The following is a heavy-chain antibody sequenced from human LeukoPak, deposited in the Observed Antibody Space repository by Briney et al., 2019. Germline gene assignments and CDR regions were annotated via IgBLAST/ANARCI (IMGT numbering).Heavy chain of an antibody. CDR3: ARDLESGYDSSTFDY. Sequence: GSLRLSCAASGFTFSSYGMHWVRQAPGKGLEWAAVIWYDGSNKYYADSVKGRFTISRDNSKNTLYLQMNSLRAEDTAVYYCARDLESGYDSSTFDYWGQGTLVTVSS. V-gene: IGHV3-33*01. CDR2: IWYDGSNK. J-gene: IGHJ4*02. D-gene: IGHD5-12*01. CDR1: GFTFSSYG.